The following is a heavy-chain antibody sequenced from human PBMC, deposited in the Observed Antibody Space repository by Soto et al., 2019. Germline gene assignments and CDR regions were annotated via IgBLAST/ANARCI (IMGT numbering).Heavy chain of an antibody. J-gene: IGHJ4*02. Sequence: RGESLKISCNGSGYIFTSYWIGWVRQMPGKGLEWMGIIYPGDSDTRYSPSFQGQVTISADKSISTAYLQWSSLKASDTAMYYCARSAQFWSGYYIDYWGQGTLVTVSS. CDR1: GYIFTSYW. V-gene: IGHV5-51*01. CDR2: IYPGDSDT. CDR3: ARSAQFWSGYYIDY. D-gene: IGHD3-3*01.